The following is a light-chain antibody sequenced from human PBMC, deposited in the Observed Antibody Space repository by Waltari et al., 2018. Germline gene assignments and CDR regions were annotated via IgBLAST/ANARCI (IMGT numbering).Light chain of an antibody. J-gene: IGKJ4*01. V-gene: IGKV1-39*01. CDR1: HRINFH. CDR2: DAS. Sequence: DIQMTQSPSFLSASVGDRASISCLASHRINFHLNWYQQKPGKAPKLLISDASSLQRGVPSRFSGSGFGTDFTLTIDYLQPEDFAVYFCQQSYTSHLSFGGGTKVEVK. CDR3: QQSYTSHLS.